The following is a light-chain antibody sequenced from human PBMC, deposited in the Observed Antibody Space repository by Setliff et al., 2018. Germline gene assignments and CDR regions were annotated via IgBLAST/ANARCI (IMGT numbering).Light chain of an antibody. CDR1: SSDIGGYNY. Sequence: ALTQPASVSGSPGQSITISCTGTSSDIGGYNYVSWFRQRPGEAPKLIIYGITNRPSGVPNRFSGSKSGNTASLTISGLQTADESDYFCSSFTSSSTFVFGTGTKVTVL. CDR2: GIT. J-gene: IGLJ1*01. CDR3: SSFTSSSTFV. V-gene: IGLV2-14*03.